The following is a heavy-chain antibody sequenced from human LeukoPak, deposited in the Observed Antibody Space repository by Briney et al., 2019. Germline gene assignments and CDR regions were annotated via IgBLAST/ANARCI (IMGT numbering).Heavy chain of an antibody. V-gene: IGHV4-34*01. CDR2: INHSGST. Sequence: SETLSLTCAVYGGSFSGYYWSWIRQPPGKGLEWIGEINHSGSTNYNPSLESRVTVSVDKSKNQFSLDLSSVTAADTAVYYCARVLNGWYGYYFDYWGQGTLVTVSS. CDR3: ARVLNGWYGYYFDY. CDR1: GGSFSGYY. J-gene: IGHJ4*02. D-gene: IGHD6-19*01.